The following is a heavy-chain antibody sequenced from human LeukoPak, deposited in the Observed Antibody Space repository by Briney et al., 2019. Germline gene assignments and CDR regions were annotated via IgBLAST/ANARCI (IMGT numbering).Heavy chain of an antibody. Sequence: SVKVSCKASGGTFSSYTISWVRQAPGQGLEWMGRIIPILGIANYAQKFQGRVTITADKSTSTAYMELSSLRSEDTAVYYCARGPHYYDSSGYYEDWGQGTLVTVSS. CDR2: IIPILGIA. J-gene: IGHJ4*02. CDR1: GGTFSSYT. V-gene: IGHV1-69*02. D-gene: IGHD3-22*01. CDR3: ARGPHYYDSSGYYED.